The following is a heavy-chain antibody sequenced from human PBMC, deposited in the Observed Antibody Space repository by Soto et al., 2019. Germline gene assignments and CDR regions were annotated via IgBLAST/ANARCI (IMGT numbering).Heavy chain of an antibody. CDR1: GFTFSSYW. CDR3: ARDLNFVHCSSTSCYAAVGGYFDY. J-gene: IGHJ4*02. Sequence: GGSLRLSCAASGFTFSSYWMSWVRQAPGKGLEWVANIKQDGSEKYYVDSVKGRFTISRDNAKNSLYLQMNSLRAEDTAVYYCARDLNFVHCSSTSCYAAVGGYFDYWGQGTLVTVSS. V-gene: IGHV3-7*01. D-gene: IGHD2-2*01. CDR2: IKQDGSEK.